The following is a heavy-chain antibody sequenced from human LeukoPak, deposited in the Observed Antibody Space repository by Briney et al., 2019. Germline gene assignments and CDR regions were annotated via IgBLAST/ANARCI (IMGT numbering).Heavy chain of an antibody. V-gene: IGHV3-48*01. CDR3: ARGGHYDYVWGRYRQKDGFDY. D-gene: IGHD3-16*02. Sequence: GGSLRLSCAASGFTFSSYSMNWVRQAPGKGLEWVSYISSSRSIIYYADSVKGRFTISRDNAKNSLYLQMNSLRAEDTAVYYCARGGHYDYVWGRYRQKDGFDYWGQGTLVTVSS. CDR1: GFTFSSYS. J-gene: IGHJ4*02. CDR2: ISSSRSII.